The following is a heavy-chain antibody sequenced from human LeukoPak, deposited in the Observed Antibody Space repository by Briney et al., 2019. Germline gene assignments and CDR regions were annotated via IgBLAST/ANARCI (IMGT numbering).Heavy chain of an antibody. V-gene: IGHV3-30*18. CDR2: ISYDGSNK. J-gene: IGHJ6*04. D-gene: IGHD2-2*01. CDR3: AKEGGYCSSTSCPPVLYYGMDV. Sequence: PGRSLGLSCAASGFTFSSYGMHWVRQAPGKGLEWVAVISYDGSNKYYADSVKGRFTISRDNSKNTLYLQMNSLRAEDTAVYYCAKEGGYCSSTSCPPVLYYGMDVWGKGTTVTVSS. CDR1: GFTFSSYG.